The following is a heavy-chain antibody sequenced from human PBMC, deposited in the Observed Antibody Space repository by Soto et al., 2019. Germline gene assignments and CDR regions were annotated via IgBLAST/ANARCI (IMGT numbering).Heavy chain of an antibody. CDR2: ISGSGGST. J-gene: IGHJ5*02. CDR3: ARGLIAAPFDP. D-gene: IGHD6-6*01. CDR1: GFTFSSYA. Sequence: GGSLRLSCAASGFTFSSYAMSWVRQAPGKGLEWVSAISGSGGSTYYADSVKGRFTISRDNSTSTAYMELSSLRSEDTAVYYCARGLIAAPFDPWGQGTLVTVSS. V-gene: IGHV3-23*01.